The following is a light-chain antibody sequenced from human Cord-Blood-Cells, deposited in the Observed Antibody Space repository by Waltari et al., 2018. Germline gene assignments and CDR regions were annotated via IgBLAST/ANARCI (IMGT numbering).Light chain of an antibody. Sequence: QSALTQPASVSGSPGQSITISCTGTSSDVGSYNLVSCYQQQPGKAPKLMIYEGSKRPSGVSNRFSGSKSGNTASLTISGLQAEDEADYYCCSYAGSSSYVFGTGTKVTVL. V-gene: IGLV2-23*01. CDR2: EGS. CDR1: SSDVGSYNL. J-gene: IGLJ1*01. CDR3: CSYAGSSSYV.